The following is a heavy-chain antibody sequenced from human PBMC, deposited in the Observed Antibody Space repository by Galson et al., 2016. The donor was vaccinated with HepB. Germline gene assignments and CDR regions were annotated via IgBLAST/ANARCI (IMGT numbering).Heavy chain of an antibody. CDR2: MNPNSANT. D-gene: IGHD3-10*01. V-gene: IGHV1-8*01. Sequence: SVKVSCKASGYTFTSYDINWVRQAPGQGFEWMGWMNPNSANTGYVQRFQGRVTMTRNTSISTAYMELNSLRSEDTAVYYCARRGRGVIHFDNWGQGTLVTVSS. CDR3: ARRGRGVIHFDN. J-gene: IGHJ4*02. CDR1: GYTFTSYD.